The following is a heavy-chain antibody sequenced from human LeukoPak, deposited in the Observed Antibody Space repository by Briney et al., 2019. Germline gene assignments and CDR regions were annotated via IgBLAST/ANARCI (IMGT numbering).Heavy chain of an antibody. D-gene: IGHD3-16*01. CDR2: INHSGGT. V-gene: IGHV4-34*01. CDR1: GGSFSDYH. J-gene: IGHJ4*02. Sequence: SETLSLTCVLYGGSFSDYHWTWIRQPPGKGLEWIGEINHSGGTDYNPSLRSRLTISLDTSKKEFSLQLSSVTAADTGVYYCAGVSEHLISVGGGISYFDYWGQGSLVTVSS. CDR3: AGVSEHLISVGGGISYFDY.